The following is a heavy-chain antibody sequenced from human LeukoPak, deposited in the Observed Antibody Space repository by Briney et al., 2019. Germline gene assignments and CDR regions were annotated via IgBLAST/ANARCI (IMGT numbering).Heavy chain of an antibody. Sequence: SETLSLTCTVSGGSISSYYWSWIRQPPGKGLEWIGYIYYSGSTNYNPSLKSRVTISVDTSKNQFSLKLSSVTAADTAVYYCARVGYSYGYSQYYFDYWGQGTLVTVSS. CDR3: ARVGYSYGYSQYYFDY. CDR2: IYYSGST. V-gene: IGHV4-59*12. D-gene: IGHD5-18*01. CDR1: GGSISSYY. J-gene: IGHJ4*02.